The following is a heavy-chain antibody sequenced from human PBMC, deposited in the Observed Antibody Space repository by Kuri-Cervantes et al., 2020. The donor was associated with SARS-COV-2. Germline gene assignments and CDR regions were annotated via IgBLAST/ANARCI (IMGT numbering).Heavy chain of an antibody. CDR1: GESIGSGRHH. Sequence: GSLRLSCTVSGESIGSGRHHWVWIRQPPGKGLEWIGTCDYSATAYYSPSLESRLTMFVDTSKNQFFLNLKSVTAADTAVYYCATLPYNFWTGYRMEGYYYSGMDVWGQGTAVTVSS. CDR2: CDYSATA. J-gene: IGHJ6*02. CDR3: ATLPYNFWTGYRMEGYYYSGMDV. D-gene: IGHD3/OR15-3a*01. V-gene: IGHV4-39*01.